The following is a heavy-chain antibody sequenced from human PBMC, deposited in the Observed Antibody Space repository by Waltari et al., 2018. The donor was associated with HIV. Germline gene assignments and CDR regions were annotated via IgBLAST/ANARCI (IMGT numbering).Heavy chain of an antibody. CDR3: ARVAHNYGSGSYHQSLRYYYGMDV. J-gene: IGHJ6*02. V-gene: IGHV4-4*02. CDR2: IYHSGST. Sequence: QVQLQESGPGLVKPSGTLSLTCAVSGGSISSSNWWSWVRQPPGKGLEWIGEIYHSGSTNYNPSLERRVTISVDKSKNQFSLKLSSVTAADTAVYYCARVAHNYGSGSYHQSLRYYYGMDVWGQGTTVTVSS. CDR1: GGSISSSNW. D-gene: IGHD3-10*01.